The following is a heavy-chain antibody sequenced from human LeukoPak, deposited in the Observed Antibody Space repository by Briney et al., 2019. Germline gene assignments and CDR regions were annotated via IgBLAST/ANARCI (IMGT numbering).Heavy chain of an antibody. D-gene: IGHD3-22*01. CDR2: IKPDESEK. CDR1: GFTFSNYW. CDR3: ARDYRYYDSSGYYSFDY. V-gene: IGHV3-7*01. Sequence: GGSLRLSCAASGFTFSNYWMTWVRQAPGKGLEWVANIKPDESEKYYVGSVKGRFTISRDNAKNSLYLQMNSLRDEDTAVYYCARDYRYYDSSGYYSFDYWGQGTLVTVSS. J-gene: IGHJ4*02.